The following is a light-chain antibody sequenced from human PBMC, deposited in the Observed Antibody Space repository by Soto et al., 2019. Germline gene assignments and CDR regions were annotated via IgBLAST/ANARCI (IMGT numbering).Light chain of an antibody. CDR2: DVS. V-gene: IGLV2-11*01. CDR3: CPYAGSYTV. J-gene: IGLJ2*01. CDR1: SSDVGGYNN. Sequence: QSALTQPRSVSGSPGQSVTISCTGTSSDVGGYNNVSWYQQHPGKAPKLMIYDVSKRPSGVPDRFSGSKSGNTASLTISGLQAEDEADYFCCPYAGSYTVFGGGPKLTVL.